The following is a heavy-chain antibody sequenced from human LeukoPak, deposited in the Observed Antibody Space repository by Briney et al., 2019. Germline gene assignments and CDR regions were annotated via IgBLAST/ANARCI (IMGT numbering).Heavy chain of an antibody. CDR3: AKVRQLQHFDY. V-gene: IGHV3-48*03. CDR1: GFTFSSYE. J-gene: IGHJ4*02. D-gene: IGHD5-18*01. CDR2: ISSSGSTI. Sequence: GGSLRLSCAASGFTFSSYEMNWVRQAPGKGLEWVSYISSSGSTIYYADSVKGRFTISRDNAKNSLYLQMNSLRAGDTAVYYCAKVRQLQHFDYWGQGSLVTVSS.